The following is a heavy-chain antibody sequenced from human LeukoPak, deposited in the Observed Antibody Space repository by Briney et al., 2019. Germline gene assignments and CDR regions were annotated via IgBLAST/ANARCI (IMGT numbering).Heavy chain of an antibody. Sequence: ASVKVSCKVSGYTLTELSMHWVRQAPGKGLEWMGGFDPEDGETIYAQKFQGRVTMTRNTSISTAYMELSSLRSEDTAVYYCARGQNDVLRFLEWLPGVYHYYGMDVWGQGTTVTVSS. J-gene: IGHJ6*02. V-gene: IGHV1-24*01. D-gene: IGHD3-3*01. CDR1: GYTLTELS. CDR2: FDPEDGET. CDR3: ARGQNDVLRFLEWLPGVYHYYGMDV.